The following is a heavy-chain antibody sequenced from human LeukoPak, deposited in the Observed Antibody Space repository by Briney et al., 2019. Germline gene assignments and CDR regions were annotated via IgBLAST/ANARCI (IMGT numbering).Heavy chain of an antibody. D-gene: IGHD2-2*01. J-gene: IGHJ3*02. CDR3: AREVLGYCSSTSCFDAFDI. CDR2: ISSSSSYI. Sequence: PGGSLRLSCAASGFTFSSYSMNWVRQAPGKGLEWVSSISSSSSYIYYADSVKGRFTISRDNAKNSLYLQMNSLRAEDTAVYYCAREVLGYCSSTSCFDAFDIWGQGTMVTVSS. CDR1: GFTFSSYS. V-gene: IGHV3-21*01.